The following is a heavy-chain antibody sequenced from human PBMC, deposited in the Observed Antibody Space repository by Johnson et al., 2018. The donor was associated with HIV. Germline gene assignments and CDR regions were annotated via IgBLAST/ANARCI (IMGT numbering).Heavy chain of an antibody. CDR2: INSDGGST. Sequence: VQLVESGGGLVQPGGSLRLSCAASGFRFSSSWMHWVRQAPGKGLVWVSRINSDGGSTTYADSVKGRFTISRENTKDTPSLQMNSLRAEDTGVYYCAKPQLLAEVIINFWGQGTMVIVSS. J-gene: IGHJ3*01. V-gene: IGHV3-74*02. CDR3: AKPQLLAEVIINF. D-gene: IGHD3-3*01. CDR1: GFRFSSSW.